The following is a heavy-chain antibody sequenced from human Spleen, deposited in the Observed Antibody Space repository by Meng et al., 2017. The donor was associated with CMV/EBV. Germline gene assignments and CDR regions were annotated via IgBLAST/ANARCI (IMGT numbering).Heavy chain of an antibody. CDR2: IKAYDGDT. J-gene: IGHJ4*02. V-gene: IGHV1-18*01. Sequence: QVQLVQSGAEVKKPGASVKVSCKASGYRFTNYGITWVRQAPGEGLEWMGWIKAYDGDTKYVQKFQGRVTMTTDTSTSTAYLELRSLRSDDTAVYYCARDRGGNYYFDSWGQGTLVPSPQ. CDR3: ARDRGGNYYFDS. D-gene: IGHD4-23*01. CDR1: GYRFTNYG.